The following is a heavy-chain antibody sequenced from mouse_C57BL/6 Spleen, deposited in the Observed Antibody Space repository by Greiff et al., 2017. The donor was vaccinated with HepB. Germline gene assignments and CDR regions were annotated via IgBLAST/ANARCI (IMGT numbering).Heavy chain of an antibody. CDR3: ARHHYGSSYEGYFDV. CDR2: IWSDGST. CDR1: GFSLTSYG. J-gene: IGHJ1*03. Sequence: VQLVESGPGLVAPSQSLSITCTVSGFSLTSYGVHWVRQPPGKGLEWLVVIWSDGSTTYNSALKSRLSISKDNSKSQVFLKMNSLQTDDTAMYYCARHHYGSSYEGYFDVWGTGTTVTVSS. V-gene: IGHV2-6-1*01. D-gene: IGHD1-1*01.